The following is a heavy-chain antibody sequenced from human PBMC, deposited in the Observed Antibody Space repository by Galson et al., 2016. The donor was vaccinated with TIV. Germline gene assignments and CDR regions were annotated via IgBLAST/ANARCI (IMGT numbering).Heavy chain of an antibody. CDR1: GFAFSDYY. V-gene: IGHV3-11*06. J-gene: IGHJ2*01. CDR3: ARESPNTGSYSYWYFDL. CDR2: IGPTSKYA. D-gene: IGHD1-26*01. Sequence: SLRLSCAASGFAFSDYYMTWIRQAPGKGLEWISYIGPTSKYATYADSVKGRFTISRDNAENSLFLQMNSLSAEDSAIYYCARESPNTGSYSYWYFDLWGRGTLVTVSS.